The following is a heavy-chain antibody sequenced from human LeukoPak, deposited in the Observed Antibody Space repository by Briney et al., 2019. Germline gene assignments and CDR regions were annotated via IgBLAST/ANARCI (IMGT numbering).Heavy chain of an antibody. Sequence: GGSLRLSCAASGFTFSSYWMHWVRQAPGEGLVWVSRINTDGSSTTYADSVKGRFTISRDNAKNTLYLQMNSLRAVDTAVYYCARTPIAVAGMVDYWGQGTLVTVSS. CDR3: ARTPIAVAGMVDY. V-gene: IGHV3-74*01. D-gene: IGHD6-19*01. J-gene: IGHJ4*02. CDR2: INTDGSST. CDR1: GFTFSSYW.